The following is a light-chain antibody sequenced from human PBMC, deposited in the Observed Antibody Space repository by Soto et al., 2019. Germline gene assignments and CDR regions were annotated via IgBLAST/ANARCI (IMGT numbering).Light chain of an antibody. CDR2: GAS. CDR3: GT. Sequence: EIVMTQSPATLSVSPGERATLSCRASQSVSSNLAWYQQKPGQAPRLLIYGASTRATGIPARFSGSGSGTEFTLTISSLQSEDFNNWPRGTFGQGTKLEIK. CDR1: QSVSSN. J-gene: IGKJ2*02. V-gene: IGKV3-15*01.